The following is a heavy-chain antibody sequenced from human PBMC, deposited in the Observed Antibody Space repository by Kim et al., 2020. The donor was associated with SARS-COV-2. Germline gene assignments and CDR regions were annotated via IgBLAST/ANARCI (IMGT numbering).Heavy chain of an antibody. D-gene: IGHD3-22*01. Sequence: GGSLRLSCAASGFTFSSYAMHWVRQAPGKGLEWVAVISYDGRNKYHADSVEGRFTISRDNSKNTLYLQMNSLRIEDTAVYYCASSYYYDSSAYLDYWGQGTLVTVSS. J-gene: IGHJ4*02. CDR3: ASSYYYDSSAYLDY. V-gene: IGHV3-30*04. CDR2: ISYDGRNK. CDR1: GFTFSSYA.